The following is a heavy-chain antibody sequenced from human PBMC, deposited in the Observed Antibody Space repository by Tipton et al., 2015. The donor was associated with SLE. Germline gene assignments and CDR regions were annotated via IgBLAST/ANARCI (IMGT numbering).Heavy chain of an antibody. CDR3: AGSLARYGMDV. J-gene: IGHJ6*02. V-gene: IGHV3-30*04. Sequence: VQLVQSGGGVVQPGRSLRLSCAASGFTFSSYAMHWVRQAPGKGLEWVAVISYDGSNKYYADSVKGRFTISRDNSKNTLYLQMNSLRAEDTAVYYCAGSLARYGMDVWGQGTTVTVS. CDR1: GFTFSSYA. D-gene: IGHD1-26*01. CDR2: ISYDGSNK.